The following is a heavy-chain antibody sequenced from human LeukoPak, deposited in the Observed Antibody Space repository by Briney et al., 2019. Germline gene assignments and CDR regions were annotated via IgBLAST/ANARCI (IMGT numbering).Heavy chain of an antibody. V-gene: IGHV4-34*08. J-gene: IGHJ4*02. Sequence: GSLRLSCAASGFTFSSAWMSWVRQPPGKGLEWIGEINHSGSTNYNPSLKSRVTISVDTSKNQFSLKLSSVTAADTAVYYCGIGLDYWGQGTLVTVSS. CDR2: INHSGST. CDR3: GIGLDY. D-gene: IGHD1-26*01. CDR1: GFTFSSAW.